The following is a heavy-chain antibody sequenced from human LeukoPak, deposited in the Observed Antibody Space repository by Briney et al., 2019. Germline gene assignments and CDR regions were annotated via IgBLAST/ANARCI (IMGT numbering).Heavy chain of an antibody. J-gene: IGHJ6*04. V-gene: IGHV4-34*01. CDR2: INHSGSN. Sequence: PSETLSLTCAVYGGSFSGYYWKWLRQPPGKGGEWVGEINHSGSNNYNPSLKSRVSISVDTSKNQFSLKLSSVPAADTALDYCARGWIVVVPAAMNFYYGMHVWGKGTTVTVSS. CDR1: GGSFSGYY. CDR3: ARGWIVVVPAAMNFYYGMHV. D-gene: IGHD2-2*01.